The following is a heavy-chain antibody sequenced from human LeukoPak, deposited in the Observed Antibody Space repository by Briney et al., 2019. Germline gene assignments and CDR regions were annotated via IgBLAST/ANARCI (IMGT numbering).Heavy chain of an antibody. CDR2: MNPNSGNT. CDR3: ARAVCSSTSCYTLWFDP. D-gene: IGHD2-2*02. CDR1: GYTFTSYD. J-gene: IGHJ5*02. Sequence: ASVKVSCKASGYTFTSYDINWVRQATGQGLEWMGWMNPNSGNTGYAQKFQGRVTMTRNTSISTAYMELSGLRSEDTAVYYCARAVCSSTSCYTLWFDPWGQGTLVTVSS. V-gene: IGHV1-8*01.